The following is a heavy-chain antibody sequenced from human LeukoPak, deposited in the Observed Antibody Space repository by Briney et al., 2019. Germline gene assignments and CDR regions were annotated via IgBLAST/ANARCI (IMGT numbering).Heavy chain of an antibody. D-gene: IGHD3-10*01. CDR3: AREVLLWFGELSQFDY. V-gene: IGHV4-38-2*02. J-gene: IGHJ4*02. CDR1: GYSISSGYY. CDR2: IYHRGST. Sequence: SETLSLTCAVSGYSISSGYYWGWIRQPPGKGLEWIGSIYHRGSTYYNPSLKSRVTISVDTSKNQFSLKLSSGTAADTAVYYCAREVLLWFGELSQFDYWGQGTLVTVSS.